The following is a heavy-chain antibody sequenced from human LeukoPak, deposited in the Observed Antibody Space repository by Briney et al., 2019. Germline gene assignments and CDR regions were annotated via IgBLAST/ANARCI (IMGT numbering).Heavy chain of an antibody. CDR2: IKEDGSEQ. V-gene: IGHV3-7*01. CDR1: GFTFSVYW. J-gene: IGHJ4*02. CDR3: ARDYGSGSYYNTAY. D-gene: IGHD3-10*01. Sequence: GGSLRLSCAASGFTFSVYWMSWVRQAPGKGLEWVANIKEDGSEQYYVDSVKGRFTISRDNAKNSLYLQMNSLRAEDTAVYYCARDYGSGSYYNTAYGGQGTLVTVSS.